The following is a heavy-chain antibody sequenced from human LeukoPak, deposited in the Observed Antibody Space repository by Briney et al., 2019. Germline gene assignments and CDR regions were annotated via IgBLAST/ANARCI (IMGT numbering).Heavy chain of an antibody. D-gene: IGHD1-26*01. J-gene: IGHJ3*02. CDR2: ISPTSTYI. Sequence: PGGSLRLSCGASGFTFNNYNLNWVRQAPGKGLEWVSSISPTSTYIYYADSVKGRFTISRDNARNSLYLQMNSLRAEDTAVYYCARELREHGVFDIWGQGTMVTVSS. CDR1: GFTFNNYN. CDR3: ARELREHGVFDI. V-gene: IGHV3-21*04.